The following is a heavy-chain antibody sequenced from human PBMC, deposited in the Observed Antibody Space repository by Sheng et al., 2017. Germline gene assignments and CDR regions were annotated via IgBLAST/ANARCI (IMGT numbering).Heavy chain of an antibody. D-gene: IGHD2-2*01. CDR2: IIPILGIA. CDR1: GGTFSSYA. J-gene: IGHJ5*02. Sequence: QVQLVQSGAEVKKPGSSVKVSCKASGGTFSSYAISWVRQAPGQGLEWMGGIIPILGIANYAQKFQGRVTITADKSTSTAYMELSSLRSEDTAVYYCARDCSSTSCYFGRNWFDPWGQGTLVTVSS. CDR3: ARDCSSTSCYFGRNWFDP. V-gene: IGHV1-69*04.